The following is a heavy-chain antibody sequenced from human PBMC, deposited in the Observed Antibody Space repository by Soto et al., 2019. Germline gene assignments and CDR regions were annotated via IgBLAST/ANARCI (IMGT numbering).Heavy chain of an antibody. J-gene: IGHJ6*02. Sequence: GGSLRLSCAASGFTFSIYAMHWVRQAPGKGLEWVAVISYDGSNKYYADSVKGRFTISRDNSKNTRYLQMNSLRAEDTAVYYCARDRGGPYPYGDNYYYYYGMDVWGQGPTVTVSS. CDR1: GFTFSIYA. CDR3: ARDRGGPYPYGDNYYYYYGMDV. CDR2: ISYDGSNK. D-gene: IGHD4-17*01. V-gene: IGHV3-30-3*01.